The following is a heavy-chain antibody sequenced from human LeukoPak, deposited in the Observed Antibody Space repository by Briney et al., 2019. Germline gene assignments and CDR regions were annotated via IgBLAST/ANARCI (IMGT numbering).Heavy chain of an antibody. J-gene: IGHJ6*02. D-gene: IGHD3-10*01. CDR1: GFTFSSYE. CDR3: ARDGTLWFGELSPYYGMDV. CDR2: ISSSGSTI. V-gene: IGHV3-48*03. Sequence: PGGSLRLSCAASGFTFSSYEMNWVRQAPGEGLEWVSYISSSGSTIYYADSVKGRFTISRDNAKNSLYLQMNSLRAEDTAVYYCARDGTLWFGELSPYYGMDVWGQGTTVTVSS.